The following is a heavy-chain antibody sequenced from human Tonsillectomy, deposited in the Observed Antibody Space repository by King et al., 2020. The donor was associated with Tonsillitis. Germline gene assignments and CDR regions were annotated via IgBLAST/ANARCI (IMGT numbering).Heavy chain of an antibody. V-gene: IGHV1-2*04. CDR3: ARDRANYYGSGSYYFDVFDI. J-gene: IGHJ3*02. CDR2: IDPNTGGT. D-gene: IGHD3-10*01. Sequence: QLVQSGAEVKKPGASVKVSCKASGYTFTGYYMHWVRQAPGQGLEWMGWIDPNTGGTNYAQKFQGWVTVTRDTSISTAYMKLSRLRSDDTAVYYCARDRANYYGSGSYYFDVFDIWGQGTMVTVSS. CDR1: GYTFTGYY.